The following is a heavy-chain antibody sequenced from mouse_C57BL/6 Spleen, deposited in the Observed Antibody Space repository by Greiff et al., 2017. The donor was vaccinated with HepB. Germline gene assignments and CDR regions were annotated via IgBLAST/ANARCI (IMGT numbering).Heavy chain of an antibody. CDR3: ARASSYGYFDV. J-gene: IGHJ1*03. CDR1: GFTFSDYY. Sequence: VQRVESEGGLVQPGSSMKLSCTASGFTFSDYYMAWVRQVPEKGLEWVANINYDGSSTYYLDSLKSRFIISRDNAKNILYLQMSSLKSEDTATYYCARASSYGYFDVWGTGTTVTVSS. CDR2: INYDGSST. V-gene: IGHV5-16*01.